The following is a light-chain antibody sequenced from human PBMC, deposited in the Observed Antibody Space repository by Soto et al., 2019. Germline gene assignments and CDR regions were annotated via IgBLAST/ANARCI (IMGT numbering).Light chain of an antibody. J-gene: IGLJ1*01. V-gene: IGLV2-14*03. CDR1: SSDVGGYNY. Sequence: QSVLTQPASVSGSPGQSSTVSCTGTSSDVGGYNYVSWYQQHPGKAPRLMIYDVTNRPSGVSDRFSGSKSGNTASLIISGLRAEDEADYYCSSYRRGSTYVFGTGTKVTVL. CDR3: SSYRRGSTYV. CDR2: DVT.